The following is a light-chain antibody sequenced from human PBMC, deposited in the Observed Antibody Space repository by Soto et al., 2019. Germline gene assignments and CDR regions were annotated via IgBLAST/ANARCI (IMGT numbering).Light chain of an antibody. Sequence: QSALTQPASVSGSPGQSITICCTGTSSDVGGYKYVSWYQQYPGKAPKLMMYEASNRPSGVSNRFSGSKSGNTASLTISGLQAEDEADYYCSSYTSSSPCVFGTGTKVTVL. CDR2: EAS. CDR1: SSDVGGYKY. V-gene: IGLV2-14*01. J-gene: IGLJ1*01. CDR3: SSYTSSSPCV.